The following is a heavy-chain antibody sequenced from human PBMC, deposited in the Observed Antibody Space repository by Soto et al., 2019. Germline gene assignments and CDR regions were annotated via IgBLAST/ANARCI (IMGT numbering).Heavy chain of an antibody. V-gene: IGHV4-38-2*02. Sequence: ETLSLTCAVSGYAITTGYYWAWSRHRPGKGLEWIGSIYHSGNTYYSPSLKSRVTISIDTSKNQFSLKLTSVTAADTAVYYCAGDSDTDAYFSYGMEGWGQGTTVTVSS. CDR2: IYHSGNT. CDR3: AGDSDTDAYFSYGMEG. CDR1: GYAITTGYY. J-gene: IGHJ6*02.